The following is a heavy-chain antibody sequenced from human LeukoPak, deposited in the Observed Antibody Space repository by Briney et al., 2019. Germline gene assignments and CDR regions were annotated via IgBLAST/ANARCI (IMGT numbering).Heavy chain of an antibody. Sequence: GASVKVSCKASGGTFSSYAISWVRQAPGQGLEWMGRIIPILGIANYAQKFQGRVTITADTATSTAYMEMRSLRSEDTAMYYCARDSDHASVTQILPAVGDWGQGTLVTVSS. J-gene: IGHJ4*02. D-gene: IGHD2-15*01. CDR3: ARDSDHASVTQILPAVGD. V-gene: IGHV1-69*04. CDR2: IIPILGIA. CDR1: GGTFSSYA.